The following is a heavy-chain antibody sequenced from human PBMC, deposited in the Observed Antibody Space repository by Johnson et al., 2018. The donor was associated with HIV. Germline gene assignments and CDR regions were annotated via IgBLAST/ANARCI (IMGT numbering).Heavy chain of an antibody. V-gene: IGHV3-20*04. CDR2: INWNGGRT. J-gene: IGHJ3*02. Sequence: MLLVESGGGVVRPGESLRLSCAASGFTFDDYDMKWVRQAPGKGLEWVSGINWNGGRTDYADSVKGRFTISRDNAKKSLYLQMNSLRAEDTALYYCARAGGAVRVNGFDMWGQGTMVTVSS. CDR3: ARAGGAVRVNGFDM. D-gene: IGHD6-19*01. CDR1: GFTFDDYD.